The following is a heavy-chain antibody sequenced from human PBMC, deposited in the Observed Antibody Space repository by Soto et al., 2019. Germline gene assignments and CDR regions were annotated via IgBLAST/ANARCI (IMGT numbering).Heavy chain of an antibody. CDR2: IYSGGST. Sequence: EEQLVESGGELVQPGGSLRLSCAASGFTVSNNYMSWVRQAPGKGLEWVSLIYSGGSTYYADSVKGRFTISRDSSKNTLYLQMNSLRAEDTAMYYCAAYSHKGYWVQGTLVTVSS. CDR3: AAYSHKGY. D-gene: IGHD3-16*01. CDR1: GFTVSNNY. V-gene: IGHV3-66*01. J-gene: IGHJ4*02.